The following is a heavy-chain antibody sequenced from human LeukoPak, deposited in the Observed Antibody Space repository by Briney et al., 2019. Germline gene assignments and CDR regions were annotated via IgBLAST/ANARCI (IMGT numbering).Heavy chain of an antibody. D-gene: IGHD2-2*01. J-gene: IGHJ3*02. CDR1: GFTVSSNY. CDR2: IYSGGST. Sequence: GGSLRLSCAASGFTVSSNYMSWVRQAPGKGLEWVSVIYSGGSTYYADSVKGRFTISRDNSKNTLYLQMNSLKTEDTAVYYCTTLETLGYCSSTSCHDAFDIWGQGTMVTVSS. V-gene: IGHV3-66*01. CDR3: TTLETLGYCSSTSCHDAFDI.